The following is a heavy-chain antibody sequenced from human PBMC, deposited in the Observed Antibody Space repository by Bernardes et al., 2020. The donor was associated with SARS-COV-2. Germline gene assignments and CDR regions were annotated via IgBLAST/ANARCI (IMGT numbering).Heavy chain of an antibody. J-gene: IGHJ6*02. D-gene: IGHD3-3*01. CDR2: IYYSGST. CDR1: GGSISSYY. V-gene: IGHV4-59*08. Sequence: SETLSVSCTVSGGSISSYYWSWIQQPPGKGLEWIGYIYYSGSTNYNPSLKSRVTISVDTSKNQFSLKLSSVTAADTAVYYCARQDIGAIFGVVITPAGMDVWGQGTTVTVSS. CDR3: ARQDIGAIFGVVITPAGMDV.